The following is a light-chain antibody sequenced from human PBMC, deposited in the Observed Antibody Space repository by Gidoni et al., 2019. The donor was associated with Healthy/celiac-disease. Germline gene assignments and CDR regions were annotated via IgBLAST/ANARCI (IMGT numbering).Light chain of an antibody. Sequence: TQMTQSPSSLSASVGDRVTITVRASQSISSYLNWYQQKPGKAPKLLIYAASSLQSGVPSRFSGSGSGTDFTLTISSLQPEDFATYYCQQSYSTPPWTFGQXTKVEIK. CDR1: QSISSY. V-gene: IGKV1-39*01. CDR3: QQSYSTPPWT. CDR2: AAS. J-gene: IGKJ1*01.